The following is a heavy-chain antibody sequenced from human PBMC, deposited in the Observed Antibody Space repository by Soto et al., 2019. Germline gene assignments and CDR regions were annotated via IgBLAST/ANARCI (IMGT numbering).Heavy chain of an antibody. Sequence: EGSLRLSCAASGFTFSDYSMDWVRQAPGKGLEWVSYISSSSTIYYADSVKGRFTISRDNAKNSLYLQMNSLRDEDTAVYYCARDGGSWGYWGQGTLVIVSS. CDR3: ARDGGSWGY. CDR1: GFTFSDYS. V-gene: IGHV3-48*02. CDR2: ISSSSTI. J-gene: IGHJ4*02. D-gene: IGHD3-10*01.